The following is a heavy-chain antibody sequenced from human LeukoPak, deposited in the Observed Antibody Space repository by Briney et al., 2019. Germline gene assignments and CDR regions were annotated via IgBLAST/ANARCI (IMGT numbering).Heavy chain of an antibody. CDR3: ARVVRGAFDI. V-gene: IGHV4-34*01. J-gene: IGHJ3*02. Sequence: SETLSLTCAVYGGSFSGCHWSWIRQPPGKGLEWIGEINHSGSTNYNPSLKSRVTISVDTSKNQFSLKLSSVTAADTAVYYCARVVRGAFDIWGQGTMVTVSS. CDR1: GGSFSGCH. CDR2: INHSGST. D-gene: IGHD6-13*01.